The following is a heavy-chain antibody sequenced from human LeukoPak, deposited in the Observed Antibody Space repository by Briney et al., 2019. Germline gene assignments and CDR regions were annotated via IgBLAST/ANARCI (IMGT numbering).Heavy chain of an antibody. CDR3: ARDRAFYYDSSSYNFGDKGRSPSWFDP. D-gene: IGHD3-22*01. CDR1: GYPFNAYA. CDR2: INIYTGNP. J-gene: IGHJ5*02. Sequence: ASVKVSCKASGYPFNAYAIHWVRQAPGQGFEWMGWINIYTGNPTYAQDFTGRFVFSLDTSVNTAYLQISSLKAEDTAVYYCARDRAFYYDSSSYNFGDKGRSPSWFDPWGQGTLVTVSS. V-gene: IGHV7-4-1*02.